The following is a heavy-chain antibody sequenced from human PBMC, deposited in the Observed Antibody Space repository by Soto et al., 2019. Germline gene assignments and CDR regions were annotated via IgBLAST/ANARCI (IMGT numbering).Heavy chain of an antibody. D-gene: IGHD6-13*01. J-gene: IGHJ6*03. CDR3: ARSSSYYYYCYYMDV. V-gene: IGHV1-69*02. CDR2: IIPILGIA. Sequence: GASVKVSCKASGGTFSSYTISWVRQAPGQGLEWMGRIIPILGIANYAQKFQGRVTITADKSTSTAYMELSSLRSEDTAVYYCARSSSYYYYCYYMDVWGKGTTVTGSS. CDR1: GGTFSSYT.